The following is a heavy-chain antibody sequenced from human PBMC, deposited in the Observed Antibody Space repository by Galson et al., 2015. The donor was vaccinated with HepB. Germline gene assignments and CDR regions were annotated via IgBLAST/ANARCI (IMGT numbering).Heavy chain of an antibody. D-gene: IGHD3-16*02. CDR3: VRDQGWGELSFDR. CDR2: INNDGTTT. Sequence: SLRLSCAASGFMFSGYWMHWVRQAPGKGLVWVSRINNDGTTTTYADTVKGRFTISRDNAKNTVYLHMKELTAEDTAIYYCVRDQGWGELSFDRWGQGSLVTVSS. CDR1: GFMFSGYW. V-gene: IGHV3-74*03. J-gene: IGHJ4*02.